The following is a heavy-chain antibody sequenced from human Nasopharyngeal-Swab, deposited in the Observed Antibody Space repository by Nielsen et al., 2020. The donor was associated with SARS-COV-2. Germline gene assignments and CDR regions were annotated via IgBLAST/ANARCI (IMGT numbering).Heavy chain of an antibody. Sequence: GKSLKISCAASGFTFSSYAMSWVRQAPGKGLEWVSAISGSGGSTYYADSVKGRFTISRDNSKNTLYLQMNSLRAEDTAVYYCAKDLNSEGYCSSTSCYVLDYYGMDVWGQGTTVTVSS. CDR1: GFTFSSYA. CDR3: AKDLNSEGYCSSTSCYVLDYYGMDV. J-gene: IGHJ6*02. CDR2: ISGSGGST. D-gene: IGHD2-2*01. V-gene: IGHV3-23*01.